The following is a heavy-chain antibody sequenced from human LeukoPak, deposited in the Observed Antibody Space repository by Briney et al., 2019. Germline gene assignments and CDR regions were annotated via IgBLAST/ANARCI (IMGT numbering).Heavy chain of an antibody. D-gene: IGHD7-27*01. CDR2: IYTSGST. Sequence: SETLSLTCTVSGGSISSGSYYWSWIRQPAGKGLEWIGHIYTSGSTNYNPSLKSRVTMSVDTSKNQFSLKLSSVTAADTAVYYCARDLGSAYYFDYWGQGTLVTVSS. CDR1: GGSISSGSYY. J-gene: IGHJ4*02. CDR3: ARDLGSAYYFDY. V-gene: IGHV4-61*09.